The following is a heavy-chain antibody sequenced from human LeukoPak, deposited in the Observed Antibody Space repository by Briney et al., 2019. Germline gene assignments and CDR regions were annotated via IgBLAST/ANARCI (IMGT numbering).Heavy chain of an antibody. J-gene: IGHJ4*02. CDR2: ISGSGGST. CDR3: AKDRGRYSGYDYADY. D-gene: IGHD5-12*01. CDR1: GFTFSSYA. Sequence: PGGSLRLSCAASGFTFSSYAMSWVRQAPGKGLEWVSAISGSGGSTYYVDSVKGRFTISRDNSKNTLYLQMNSLRAEDTAVYYCAKDRGRYSGYDYADYWGQGTLVTVSS. V-gene: IGHV3-23*01.